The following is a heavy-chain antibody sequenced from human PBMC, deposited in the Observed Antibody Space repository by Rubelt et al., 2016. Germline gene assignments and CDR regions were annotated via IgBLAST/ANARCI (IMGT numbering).Heavy chain of an antibody. Sequence: QVQLQQWGAGLLKPSETLSLTCAVYGGSFSGYYWGWIRQPPGKGLEWIGSIYYSGNTYYNPSLKSRVTISVDTSKNQFSLKLSSVTAADTAVYYCARHGRQLFTSGLDYWGQGTLVTVSS. J-gene: IGHJ4*02. V-gene: IGHV4-34*01. CDR3: ARHGRQLFTSGLDY. D-gene: IGHD2-2*01. CDR1: GGSFSGYY. CDR2: IYYSGNT.